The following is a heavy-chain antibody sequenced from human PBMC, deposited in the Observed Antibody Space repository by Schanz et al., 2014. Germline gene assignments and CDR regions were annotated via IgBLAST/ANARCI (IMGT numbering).Heavy chain of an antibody. Sequence: QVQVVQSGAEVKKPGASVKVSCKASGYTFTDYGVIWVRQAPGQGLEWMGWISPYNGNTNYAQKLQGRVTMTADTSTSTACMDLRSLRSDDTAVYYCARSGYSSGSYDQDIAHFQYWGQGTLVTVSS. J-gene: IGHJ1*01. CDR3: ARSGYSSGSYDQDIAHFQY. V-gene: IGHV1-18*01. CDR2: ISPYNGNT. CDR1: GYTFTDYG. D-gene: IGHD6-19*01.